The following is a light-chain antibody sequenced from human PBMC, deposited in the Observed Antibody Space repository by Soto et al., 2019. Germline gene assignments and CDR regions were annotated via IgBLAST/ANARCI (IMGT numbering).Light chain of an antibody. J-gene: IGLJ2*01. V-gene: IGLV1-47*01. Sequence: QSVLTQPPSASGTPGQRVTISCSGSSSNIGSNYVYWYQQLPGTAPKLLIYRNNQRPSGVPDRFSGSKSGTSASLAISGLRSEDEADYYCAAWDDSLSGPVFGGGTMLTV. CDR2: RNN. CDR3: AAWDDSLSGPV. CDR1: SSNIGSNY.